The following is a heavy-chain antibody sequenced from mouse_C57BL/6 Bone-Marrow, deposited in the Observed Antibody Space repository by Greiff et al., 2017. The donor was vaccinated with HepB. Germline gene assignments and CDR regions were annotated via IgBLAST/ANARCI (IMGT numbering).Heavy chain of an antibody. V-gene: IGHV1-9*01. J-gene: IGHJ3*01. D-gene: IGHD4-1*02. CDR3: ASQGGSFNWAWFAY. Sequence: QVQLQQSGAELLKPGASVKLSCKATGYTFTGYWIEWVKQRPGHGLEWIGEILPGSGSTNYNEKFKGKATFTADTSSNTAYMQLSSLTTEDSAIYYCASQGGSFNWAWFAYWGQGTLVTVSA. CDR1: GYTFTGYW. CDR2: ILPGSGST.